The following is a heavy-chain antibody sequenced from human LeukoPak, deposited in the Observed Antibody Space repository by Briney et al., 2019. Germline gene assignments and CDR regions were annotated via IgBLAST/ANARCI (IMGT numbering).Heavy chain of an antibody. CDR3: ARGDCTNGVCYAYYYYYMDV. J-gene: IGHJ6*03. CDR2: ISSSSSTI. CDR1: GFTFSSYS. Sequence: GGSLRLSCAASGFTFSSYSMNWVRQAPGKGLEWVSYISSSSSTIYYADSVKGRFTISRDNAKNSLYLQMNSLRAEDTAVYYCARGDCTNGVCYAYYYYYMDVWGKGTTVTVSS. D-gene: IGHD2-8*01. V-gene: IGHV3-48*01.